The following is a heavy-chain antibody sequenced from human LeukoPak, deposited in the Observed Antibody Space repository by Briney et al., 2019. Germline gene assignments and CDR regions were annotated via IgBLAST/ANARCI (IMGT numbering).Heavy chain of an antibody. J-gene: IGHJ6*03. CDR2: IYQSGTT. CDR3: ARHLGEGYSGYDPLGDYYYYMDV. D-gene: IGHD5-12*01. Sequence: SETLSLTCSVSGYSISSGYYWAWIRQPPGKGLEWIGTIYQSGTTYYNPSLRSRVTVSVDTSKNHFSLKLTSVTAADTAVYYCARHLGEGYSGYDPLGDYYYYMDVWGKGTTVTVSS. V-gene: IGHV4-38-2*01. CDR1: GYSISSGYY.